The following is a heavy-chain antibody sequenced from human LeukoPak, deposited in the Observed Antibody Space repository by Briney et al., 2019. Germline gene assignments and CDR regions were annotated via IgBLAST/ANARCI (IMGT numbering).Heavy chain of an antibody. CDR1: GFTFSSYW. CDR2: IKQDGSEK. V-gene: IGHV3-7*03. J-gene: IGHJ5*02. CDR3: ARESLPWFGELWGGFDP. Sequence: PGGSLRLSCAASGFTFSSYWMSWVRQAPGKGLEWVANIKQDGSEKYYVDSVKGRFTISRDNAKNSLYLQMNSLRAEDTAVYYCARESLPWFGELWGGFDPWGQGTLVTVSS. D-gene: IGHD3-10*01.